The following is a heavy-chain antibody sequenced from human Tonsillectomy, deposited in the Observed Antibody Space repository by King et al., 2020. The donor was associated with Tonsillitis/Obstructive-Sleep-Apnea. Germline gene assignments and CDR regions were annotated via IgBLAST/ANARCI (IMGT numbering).Heavy chain of an antibody. J-gene: IGHJ6*02. V-gene: IGHV3-23*04. CDR2: IIGSGGRT. Sequence: VQLVESGGGLVQPGGSLRLSCAASGFTFSSYAMSWVRQAPGKGLEWVSVIIGSGGRTYYADSVKGRFTISRDNSKNTLYLQMNSLRAEDSAVYYCAKAHTLLRLGELSDRMDVWGQGTTVTVSS. CDR1: GFTFSSYA. D-gene: IGHD3-16*01. CDR3: AKAHTLLRLGELSDRMDV.